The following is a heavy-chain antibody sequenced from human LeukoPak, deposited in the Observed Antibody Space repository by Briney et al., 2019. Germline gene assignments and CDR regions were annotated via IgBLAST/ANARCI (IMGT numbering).Heavy chain of an antibody. J-gene: IGHJ4*02. CDR3: ARGPAGYN. CDR2: IYSGGST. V-gene: IGHV3-53*01. D-gene: IGHD1-1*01. CDR1: GFTVSSNR. Sequence: GGSLRLSCAASGFTVSSNRMSWVRQAPGKGLEWVSVIYSGGSTDYADSVKGRFTISRDNSKNTLCLQMNSLRAEDTAVYHCARGPAGYNWGQGTLVTVSS.